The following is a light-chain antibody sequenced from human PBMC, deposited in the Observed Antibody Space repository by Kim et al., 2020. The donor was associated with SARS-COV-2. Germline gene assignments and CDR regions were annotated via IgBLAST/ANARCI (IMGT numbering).Light chain of an antibody. CDR3: QSYDNSLSGYV. CDR1: SSNIGAGYD. J-gene: IGLJ1*01. V-gene: IGLV1-40*01. Sequence: QSVLTQPPSVSGAPGQRVTISCTGSSSNIGAGYDVHWYQQVPGTAPKLLIYDKGDRPSGVPDRFSGSKSGTSASLAITGLQAEDEADYYCQSYDNSLSGYVFGSGNKVNVL. CDR2: DKG.